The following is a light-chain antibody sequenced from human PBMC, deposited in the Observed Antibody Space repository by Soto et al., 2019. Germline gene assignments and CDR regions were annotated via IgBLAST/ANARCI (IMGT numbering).Light chain of an antibody. J-gene: IGLJ1*01. CDR1: SSDVGGYNS. V-gene: IGLV2-14*01. CDR3: SSFTSSITDV. CDR2: DVY. Sequence: QSALTQPASVSGSPGQSITISCTGTSSDVGGYNSVSWYQQHPGKAPKLIIYDVYNRPSGLSHRFSGSKSGNTASLIISGLQADDEADYYCSSFTSSITDVFGTGTKLTVL.